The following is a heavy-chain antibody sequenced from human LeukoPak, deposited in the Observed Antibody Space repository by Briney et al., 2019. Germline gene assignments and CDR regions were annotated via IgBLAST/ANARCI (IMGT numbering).Heavy chain of an antibody. J-gene: IGHJ4*02. CDR2: INSDGST. D-gene: IGHD1-1*01. CDR1: GFTFSSYA. Sequence: PGGSLRLSCAASGFTFSSYAMSWVRQAPGKGLVWVSRINSDGSTGYADSVKGRFTISRDNAKNTVYLQMNSLRAEDTALYYCARQLADWGQGTLVTVSS. V-gene: IGHV3-74*01. CDR3: ARQLAD.